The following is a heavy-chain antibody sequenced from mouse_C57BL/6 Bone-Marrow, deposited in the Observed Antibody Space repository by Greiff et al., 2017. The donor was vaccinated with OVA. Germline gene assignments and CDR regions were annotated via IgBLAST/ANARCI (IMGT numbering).Heavy chain of an antibody. J-gene: IGHJ4*01. CDR1: GFTFSNYW. CDR3: TGNRGNYVLYYAMDY. CDR2: IRLKSDNYAT. D-gene: IGHD2-1*01. Sequence: EVKLMESGGGLVQPGGSMKLSCVASGFTFSNYWMNWVRQSPEKGLEWVAQIRLKSDNYATHYAESVKGRFTISRDDSKSSVYLQMNNLRAEDTGIYYCTGNRGNYVLYYAMDYWGQGTSVTVSS. V-gene: IGHV6-3*01.